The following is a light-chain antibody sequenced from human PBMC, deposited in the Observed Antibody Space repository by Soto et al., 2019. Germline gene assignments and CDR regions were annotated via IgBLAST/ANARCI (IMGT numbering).Light chain of an antibody. CDR3: SSYTSSSTSV. CDR1: SSDVGNYNY. J-gene: IGLJ1*01. Sequence: QSALTQPASVSGSPGQSITISCTGTSSDVGNYNYVSWYQQHPGKAPKLMIHDVSNRPSGVSNRFSGSKSGNTAFLTISGLHAEDEAAYYCSSYTSSSTSVFGTGNKLTVL. CDR2: DVS. V-gene: IGLV2-14*01.